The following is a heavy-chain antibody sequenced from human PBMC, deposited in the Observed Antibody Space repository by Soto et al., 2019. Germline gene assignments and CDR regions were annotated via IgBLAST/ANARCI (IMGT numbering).Heavy chain of an antibody. V-gene: IGHV1-2*02. CDR2: INPNSGGT. CDR1: GYTFTGYY. CDR3: AVLGYCSGGSYYNSFP. J-gene: IGHJ5*02. Sequence: ASVKVSCKASGYTFTGYYMHWVRQAPGQGLEWMGWINPNSGGTNYAQKFQGRVTMTRDTSISTAYMELSRLRSDDTAVYYCAVLGYCSGGSYYNSFPWGQGTLVTV. D-gene: IGHD2-15*01.